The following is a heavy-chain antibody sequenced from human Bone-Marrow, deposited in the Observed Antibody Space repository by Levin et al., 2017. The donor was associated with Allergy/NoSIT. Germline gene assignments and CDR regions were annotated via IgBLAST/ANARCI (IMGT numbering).Heavy chain of an antibody. Sequence: SETLSLTCTVSGASISSDGSYWSWLRQHPGTGLEWIGYIYYNGDTHYNPSLQSRFVMSRDTSQNQLSLRLTSVTAADTAIYYCARDVDGDYFDLWGQGTLVTVSS. J-gene: IGHJ4*02. V-gene: IGHV4-31*03. CDR3: ARDVDGDYFDL. CDR2: IYYNGDT. D-gene: IGHD4-17*01. CDR1: GASISSDGSY.